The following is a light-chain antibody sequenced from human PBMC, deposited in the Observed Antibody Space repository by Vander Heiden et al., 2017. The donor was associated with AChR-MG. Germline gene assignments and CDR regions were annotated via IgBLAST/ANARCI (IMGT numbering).Light chain of an antibody. J-gene: IGKJ4*01. CDR2: AAA. CDR1: QSISSY. CDR3: QQSYSTPQLT. Sequence: DIQMTQSPSSLSASVGDRVTITCRASQSISSYLNWYQQKPGKAPKLLIYAAASLQSGVPSRFSGSGCGTDVTLTISSRQPEDVATYYCQQSYSTPQLTFGGGTKVEIK. V-gene: IGKV1-39*01.